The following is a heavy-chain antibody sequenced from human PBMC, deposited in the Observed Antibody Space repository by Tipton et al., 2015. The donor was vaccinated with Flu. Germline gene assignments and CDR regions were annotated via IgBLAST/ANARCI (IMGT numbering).Heavy chain of an antibody. CDR3: ARGPLPDSNWYNGMDV. J-gene: IGHJ6*02. D-gene: IGHD6-13*01. CDR1: RFTFNSYG. V-gene: IGHV3-13*01. CDR2: IGSSGDT. Sequence: SLRLSCQASRFTFNSYGMHWVRQVTGKGLEWVSGIGSSGDTYYAGSVKGQFTISRENAKNSLYLQMNNLRAGDTAVYYCARGPLPDSNWYNGMDVWGQGTSVTV.